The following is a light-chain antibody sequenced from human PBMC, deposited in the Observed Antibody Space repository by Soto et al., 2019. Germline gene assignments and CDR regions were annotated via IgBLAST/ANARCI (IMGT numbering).Light chain of an antibody. CDR1: SSDVGGYNY. J-gene: IGLJ1*01. V-gene: IGLV2-14*03. CDR2: DVT. Sequence: QSALTQPASVSGSPGQSITISCTGTSSDVGGYNYVSWYQQHPDKAPKVMIFDVTYRPAGVSSRFSGSKSGSTASLTISGLQAEDEADYYCASYTSSDTEVFGTGTKLTVL. CDR3: ASYTSSDTEV.